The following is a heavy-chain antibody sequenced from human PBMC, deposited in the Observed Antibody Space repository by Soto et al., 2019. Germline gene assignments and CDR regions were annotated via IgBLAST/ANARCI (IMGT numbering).Heavy chain of an antibody. Sequence: DVQLLETREALVQPGGSLRLSCVASGFTFSSSAMNWVRQAPGKGLECVLTIGGTGVAKYYAVSVKGRYTISRDNSNDTVFLQMNSLRAEDAAVYFWAKDRTPGATNWYVYWGQGTLVTVSS. V-gene: IGHV3-23*01. CDR1: GFTFSSSA. CDR2: IGGTGVAK. J-gene: IGHJ4*02. D-gene: IGHD1-26*01. CDR3: AKDRTPGATNWYVY.